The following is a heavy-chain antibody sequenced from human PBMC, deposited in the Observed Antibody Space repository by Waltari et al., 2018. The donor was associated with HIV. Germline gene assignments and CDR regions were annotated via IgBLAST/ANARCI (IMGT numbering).Heavy chain of an antibody. Sequence: QVQLVQSGAEVKKPGASVKVSCKVSGYTLTELSMHWVRQAPGKGLEWMGGFDPEDGETIYAQKFQGRVTMTEDTSTDTAYMELSSLRSEDTAVYYCATDIVVVPAAIRWAGGKPFWGQGTLVTVSS. V-gene: IGHV1-24*01. J-gene: IGHJ4*02. CDR1: GYTLTELS. CDR3: ATDIVVVPAAIRWAGGKPF. D-gene: IGHD2-2*02. CDR2: FDPEDGET.